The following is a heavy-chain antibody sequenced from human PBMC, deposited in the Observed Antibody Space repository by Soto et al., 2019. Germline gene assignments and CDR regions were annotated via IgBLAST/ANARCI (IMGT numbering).Heavy chain of an antibody. J-gene: IGHJ5*02. CDR2: VIPILGMA. CDR1: GGTFSSYS. D-gene: IGHD2-2*01. V-gene: IGHV1-69*02. CDR3: ARGGAVVVPGAVDRHNWFDP. Sequence: QVQLVQSGAEVKKPGSSVKVSCEASGGTFSSYSFSWLRQAPGQGLEWMGRVIPILGMANYAQKFQGRVTIPADKSTXTXYXXMSSLRSEDTAVYYCARGGAVVVPGAVDRHNWFDPWGQGTLVTVSS.